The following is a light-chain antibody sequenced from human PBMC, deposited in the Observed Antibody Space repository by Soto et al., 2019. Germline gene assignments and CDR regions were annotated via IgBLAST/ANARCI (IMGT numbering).Light chain of an antibody. CDR3: QQAYSFTIT. J-gene: IGKJ5*01. CDR2: AAS. Sequence: DIQVTQSPSSVSASVGDRVTITFRASQDIAAYLAWYQHKXGRAPEXXIHAASSLQSGVPSRFSGSGSGTDFTLTINSLQPEDFATYYCQQAYSFTITFGQGTRLEIK. CDR1: QDIAAY. V-gene: IGKV1D-12*01.